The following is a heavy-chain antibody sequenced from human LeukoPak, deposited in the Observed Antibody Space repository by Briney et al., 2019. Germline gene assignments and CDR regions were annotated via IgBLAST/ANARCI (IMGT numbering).Heavy chain of an antibody. V-gene: IGHV4-30-4*01. CDR1: GGSISSGDHY. CDR3: ARGPYQLLWFGEPFDY. CDR2: IYYSGST. Sequence: PSETLSLTCTVSGGSISSGDHYWSWIRQPPGKGLECIGYIYYSGSTYYNPSLKSRVTISVDTSKNQFSLKLSSVTAADTAVYYCARGPYQLLWFGEPFDYWGQGTLVTVSS. D-gene: IGHD3-10*01. J-gene: IGHJ4*02.